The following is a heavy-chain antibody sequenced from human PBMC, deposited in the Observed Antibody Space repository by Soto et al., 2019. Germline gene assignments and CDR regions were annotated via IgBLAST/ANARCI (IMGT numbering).Heavy chain of an antibody. CDR2: IDSDGSRI. V-gene: IGHV3-74*01. D-gene: IGHD2-15*01. CDR1: GCTFSNYW. Sequence: EAQLMEFGGGLVQPGEYLRLSCAASGCTFSNYWMHWVRQAPGKGLVWVSRIDSDGSRITYADFVKGRFTISRDNAKNTVYLHMNSLTAEDTAVYYCVRTSLVVAVATREDFWGQGTLVTVSS. J-gene: IGHJ4*02. CDR3: VRTSLVVAVATREDF.